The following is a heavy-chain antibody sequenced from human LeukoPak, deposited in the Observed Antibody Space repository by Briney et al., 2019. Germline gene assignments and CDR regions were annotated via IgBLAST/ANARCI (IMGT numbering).Heavy chain of an antibody. D-gene: IGHD4-17*01. CDR2: IYYSGST. V-gene: IGHV4-39*01. CDR1: GGSISSSSYY. CDR3: ARLTVTTTLHFDY. J-gene: IGHJ4*02. Sequence: PSETLSLTCTVSGGSISSSSYYWGWIRQPPGKGLEWIGSIYYSGSTYYNPSLKSRVTISVGTSKNQFSLKLSSVTAADTAVYYCARLTVTTTLHFDYWGQGTLVTVSS.